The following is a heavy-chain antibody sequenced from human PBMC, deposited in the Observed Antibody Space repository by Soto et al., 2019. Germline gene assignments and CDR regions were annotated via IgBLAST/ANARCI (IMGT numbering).Heavy chain of an antibody. V-gene: IGHV3-30-3*01. CDR2: ISYDVSNK. D-gene: IGHD3-3*01. J-gene: IGHJ5*02. CDR1: GFTFSSYA. Sequence: GGSLRLSCAASGFTFSSYAMHWVRQAPGKGLEWVAVISYDVSNKYYADSVKGRFTISRDNSKNTLYLQMNSLRAEDTAVYYCARGYYTGWFDPWGQGTLVTVSS. CDR3: ARGYYTGWFDP.